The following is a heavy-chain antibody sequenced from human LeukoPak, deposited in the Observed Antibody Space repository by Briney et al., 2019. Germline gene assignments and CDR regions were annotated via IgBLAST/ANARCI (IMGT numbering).Heavy chain of an antibody. CDR1: GFTFSSSA. CDR2: IYYTGST. CDR3: ASRKLGNDY. V-gene: IGHV4-59*01. J-gene: IGHJ4*02. Sequence: PGGSLRLSCAASGFTFSSSAMSWIRQSPGKGLEWIGYIYYTGSTSYNPSLRSRVTMSADTSKNQFSLKLSSVTAADTAVYYCASRKLGNDYWGQGTLVTVSS. D-gene: IGHD7-27*01.